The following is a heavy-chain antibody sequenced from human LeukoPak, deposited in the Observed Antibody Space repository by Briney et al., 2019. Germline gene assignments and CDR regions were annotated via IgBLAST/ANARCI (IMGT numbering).Heavy chain of an antibody. Sequence: QSGGSLRLSCAASGFSFSNYGMHWVRKAPGKGLEWVAVIWYDGSNIYYADSVKGRFTISRDNSKNTLYVQMSSLRAEDTAVYYCARSNNGGWGYCDYWGQGSLVTVSS. V-gene: IGHV3-33*01. CDR3: ARSNNGGWGYCDY. CDR2: IWYDGSNI. D-gene: IGHD3-16*01. CDR1: GFSFSNYG. J-gene: IGHJ4*02.